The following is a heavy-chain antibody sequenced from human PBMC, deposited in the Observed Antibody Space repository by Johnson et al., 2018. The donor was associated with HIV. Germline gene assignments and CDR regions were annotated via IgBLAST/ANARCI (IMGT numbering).Heavy chain of an antibody. D-gene: IGHD3-10*01. Sequence: VQLVDSGGGLVEPGRSLRLSCAFDDYVMHWVRQAPGMGPECVSGFTWASADIDYGDSVKGRFIISRDNAKNSLYLQMNNLRSEDTALYYCARGWQLHGGLDIWGQGTMVTVSS. CDR2: FTWASADI. V-gene: IGHV3-9*01. CDR3: ARGWQLHGGLDI. J-gene: IGHJ3*02. CDR1: FDDYV.